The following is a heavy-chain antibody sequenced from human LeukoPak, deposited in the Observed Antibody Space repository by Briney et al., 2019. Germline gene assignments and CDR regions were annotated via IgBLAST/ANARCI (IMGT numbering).Heavy chain of an antibody. CDR2: INPNSGGT. Sequence: ASVKVSCKASGYTFTGNYIHWVRQAPGQGLEWMGLINPNSGGTNYAQKFQGRVTLTKDTSITTGYVELSSLRSDDTAVYYCARDLSGSYDYWGQGTLVTVSS. CDR3: ARDLSGSYDY. V-gene: IGHV1-2*02. D-gene: IGHD1-26*01. J-gene: IGHJ4*02. CDR1: GYTFTGNY.